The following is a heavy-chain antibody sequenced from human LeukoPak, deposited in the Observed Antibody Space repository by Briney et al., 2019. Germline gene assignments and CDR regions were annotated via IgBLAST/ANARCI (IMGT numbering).Heavy chain of an antibody. CDR3: VRGDRYFFDY. V-gene: IGHV3-48*03. CDR1: GFRFSSYE. D-gene: IGHD1-14*01. CDR2: IGNTGRTI. J-gene: IGHJ4*02. Sequence: QPGGSLRLSCAASGFRFSSYEMTWVRQAPGRGLEWVSYIGNTGRTIYYVDSVKGRFTVSRDNAKNSLYLQMNSLRAEDTAIYYCVRGDRYFFDYWGQGTLVTVSS.